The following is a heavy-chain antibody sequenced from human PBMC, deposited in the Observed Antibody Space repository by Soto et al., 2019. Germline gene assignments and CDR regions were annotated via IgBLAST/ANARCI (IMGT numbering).Heavy chain of an antibody. CDR2: INHSGST. V-gene: IGHV4-34*01. Sequence: TSETLSLTRAVYGGSFSGYYWGWIRPPPGKGLEWIGEINHSGSTNYNPSLKSRVTISVDTSKNQFSLKLSSVTAADTAVYYCASLTYDFWSGYLNYYFDYWGQGTLVTVSS. J-gene: IGHJ4*02. CDR1: GGSFSGYY. D-gene: IGHD3-3*01. CDR3: ASLTYDFWSGYLNYYFDY.